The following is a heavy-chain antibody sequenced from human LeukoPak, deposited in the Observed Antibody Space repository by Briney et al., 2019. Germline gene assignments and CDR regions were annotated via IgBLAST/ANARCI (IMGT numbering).Heavy chain of an antibody. CDR2: INHSGST. Sequence: SETLSLTCAVYGGSFSGYYWSWIRQPPGKGLEWIGEINHSGSTNYNPSLKSRVTISVDTSKNQFSLKLSSVTAADTAVYYCARLGNLLYYYDSSGYYFDYWGQGTLVTVSS. J-gene: IGHJ4*02. CDR1: GGSFSGYY. V-gene: IGHV4-34*01. CDR3: ARLGNLLYYYDSSGYYFDY. D-gene: IGHD3-22*01.